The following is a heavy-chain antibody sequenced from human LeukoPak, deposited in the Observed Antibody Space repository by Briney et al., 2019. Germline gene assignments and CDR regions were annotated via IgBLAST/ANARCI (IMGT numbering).Heavy chain of an antibody. CDR3: ARGLLSSGWYSDY. Sequence: ASVKVSCKASGYTFTSYDINWVRQATGQGLEWMGWMNPNSGNTGYAQKFQGRVTMTRNTSISTAYMGLSSVRSEDTAVYYCARGLLSSGWYSDYWGQGTLVTVSS. CDR2: MNPNSGNT. CDR1: GYTFTSYD. J-gene: IGHJ4*02. V-gene: IGHV1-8*01. D-gene: IGHD6-19*01.